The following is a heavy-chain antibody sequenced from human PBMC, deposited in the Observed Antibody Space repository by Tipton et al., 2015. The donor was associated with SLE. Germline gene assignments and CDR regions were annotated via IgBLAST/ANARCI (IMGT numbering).Heavy chain of an antibody. CDR2: INHRGST. Sequence: TLSLTCAVYGGSFSGYYWSWIRQPPGKGLEWIGEINHRGSTNYNPSLQSRVTLSVDTPKNQFSLKLSSVTAADTAVYYCARLRAVADTEDYWGQGTLVTVSS. CDR1: GGSFSGYY. D-gene: IGHD6-19*01. V-gene: IGHV4-34*01. J-gene: IGHJ4*02. CDR3: ARLRAVADTEDY.